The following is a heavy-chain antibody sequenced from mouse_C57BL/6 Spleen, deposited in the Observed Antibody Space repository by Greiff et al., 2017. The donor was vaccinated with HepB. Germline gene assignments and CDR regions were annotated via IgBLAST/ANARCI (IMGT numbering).Heavy chain of an antibody. CDR2: IYPGDGDT. V-gene: IGHV1-80*01. Sequence: VKLMESGAELVKPGASVKISCKASGYAFSSYWMNWVKQRPGKGLEWIGQIYPGDGDTNYNGKFKGKATLTADKSSSTAYMQLSSLTSEDSAVYFCARRGKLREYFDVWGTGTTVTVSS. CDR1: GYAFSSYW. J-gene: IGHJ1*03. CDR3: ARRGKLREYFDV. D-gene: IGHD1-1*01.